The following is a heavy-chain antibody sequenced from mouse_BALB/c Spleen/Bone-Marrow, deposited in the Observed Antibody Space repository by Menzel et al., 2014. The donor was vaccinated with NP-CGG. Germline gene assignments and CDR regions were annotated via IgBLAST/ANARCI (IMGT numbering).Heavy chain of an antibody. Sequence: RVESGGGLVQPGSSLRLSCATSGFTFSDFYMEWVRQPPGKRLEWIAASRNKANDYITEYSASVKGRFIVSRDTSQSILYLQMNALRAEDTAIYYCARGNYGSPFAYWGQGTLVTVSA. CDR2: SRNKANDYIT. D-gene: IGHD1-1*01. CDR3: ARGNYGSPFAY. CDR1: GFTFSDFY. J-gene: IGHJ3*01. V-gene: IGHV7-1*02.